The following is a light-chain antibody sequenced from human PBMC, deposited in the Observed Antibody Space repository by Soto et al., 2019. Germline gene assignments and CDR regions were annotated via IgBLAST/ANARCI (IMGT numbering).Light chain of an antibody. J-gene: IGLJ7*01. V-gene: IGLV1-51*02. CDR3: ASWDSRLAAVL. CDR2: GNT. CDR1: TFNIGNNF. Sequence: QAVLTQPPSVSAAPGRKVTISCSGGTFNIGNNFVSWYQQFPGTAPKLLIYGNTERPSGIPDRFSASKSGTSASLDIIGLQTGYEADYYCASWDSRLAAVLFGGGTQLTVL.